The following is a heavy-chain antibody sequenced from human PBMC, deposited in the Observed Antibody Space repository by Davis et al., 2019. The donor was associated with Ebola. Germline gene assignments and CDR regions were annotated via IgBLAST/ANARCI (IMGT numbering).Heavy chain of an antibody. Sequence: SETLSLTCTVSGGSISSSSYYWGWIRQPPGKGLEWIGSIYYSGSTNYNSSLKSRITISVDTSKNQFSLKLNSVTATDTAVYYCARHRGNYYDYWGQGTLVTVSS. J-gene: IGHJ4*02. CDR3: ARHRGNYYDY. CDR1: GGSISSSSYY. D-gene: IGHD1-26*01. V-gene: IGHV4-39*01. CDR2: IYYSGST.